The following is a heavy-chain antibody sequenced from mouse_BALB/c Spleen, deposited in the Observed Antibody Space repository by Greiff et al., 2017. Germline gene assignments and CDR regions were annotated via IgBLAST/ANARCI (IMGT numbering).Heavy chain of an antibody. CDR1: GYTFTSYW. D-gene: IGHD2-3*01. J-gene: IGHJ2*01. V-gene: IGHV1-69*02. CDR3: TSDGYYFDY. Sequence: QVQLQQPGAELVRPGASVKLSCKASGYTFTSYWINWVKQRPGQGLEWIGNIYPSDSYTNYNQKFKDKATLTVDKSSSTAYMQLSSPTSEDSAVYYCTSDGYYFDYWGQGTTLTVAS. CDR2: IYPSDSYT.